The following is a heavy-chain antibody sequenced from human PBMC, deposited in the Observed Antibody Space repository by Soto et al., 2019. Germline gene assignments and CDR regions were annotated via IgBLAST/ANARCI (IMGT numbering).Heavy chain of an antibody. Sequence: PSETLSLTCSVSGGSISSYYGTWIRQPPGKGLEWIGYIYDRGNTNYNPSLQSRVTISVDTSKNQFSLHLSSVTDADTAVYYCAGSRITATRSDYWGQGTLVTVSS. J-gene: IGHJ4*02. V-gene: IGHV4-59*08. CDR2: IYDRGNT. D-gene: IGHD1-20*01. CDR3: AGSRITATRSDY. CDR1: GGSISSYY.